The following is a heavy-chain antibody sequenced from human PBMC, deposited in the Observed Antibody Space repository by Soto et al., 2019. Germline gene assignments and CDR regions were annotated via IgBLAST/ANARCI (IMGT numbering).Heavy chain of an antibody. Sequence: GGSLRLSCAASGFTFSSYGMHWVRQAPGKGLEWVAVICCGGSNKYYADSVKGRFTISRDNSKNTLYLQMNSLRAEDTAVYYCAKDHYPPPGIAVAEGWARPPFQHWGQGTLVTVSS. CDR2: ICCGGSNK. J-gene: IGHJ1*01. CDR3: AKDHYPPPGIAVAEGWARPPFQH. V-gene: IGHV3-33*06. CDR1: GFTFSSYG. D-gene: IGHD6-19*01.